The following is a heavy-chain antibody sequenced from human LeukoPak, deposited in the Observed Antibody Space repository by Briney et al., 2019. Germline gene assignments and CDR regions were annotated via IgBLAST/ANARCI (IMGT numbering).Heavy chain of an antibody. Sequence: GGSLRPSCAASGFTFSSYEMNWVRQAPGKGLEWVSYISSSGSTIYYADSVKGRFTISRDNAKNSLYLQMNSLRAEDTAVYYCARGKQYWSGYYTGELTPTYYFDYWGQGTLVTVSS. V-gene: IGHV3-48*03. CDR3: ARGKQYWSGYYTGELTPTYYFDY. J-gene: IGHJ4*02. CDR1: GFTFSSYE. CDR2: ISSSGSTI. D-gene: IGHD3-3*02.